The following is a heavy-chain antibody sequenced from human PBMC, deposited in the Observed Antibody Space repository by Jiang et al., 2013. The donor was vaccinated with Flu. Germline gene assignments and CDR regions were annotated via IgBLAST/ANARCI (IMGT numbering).Heavy chain of an antibody. J-gene: IGHJ6*04. CDR1: GGSISSYY. CDR2: IYYSGST. CDR3: ARLGEYYDILTGYYGDYYYYYGMDV. D-gene: IGHD3-9*01. V-gene: IGHV4-59*08. Sequence: GSGLVKPSETLSLTCTVSGGSISSYYWSWIRQPPGKGLEWIGYIYYSGSTNYNPSLKSRVTISVDTSKNQFSLKLSSVTAADTAVYYCARLGEYYDILTGYYGDYYYYYGMDVWGKGTTVTVSS.